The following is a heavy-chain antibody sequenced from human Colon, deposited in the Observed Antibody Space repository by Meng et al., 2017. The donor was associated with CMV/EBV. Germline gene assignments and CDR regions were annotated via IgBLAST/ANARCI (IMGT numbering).Heavy chain of an antibody. CDR3: AVIVPATDYSYGTDV. Sequence: ASVKVSCKASGYPFTNYDINWVRQATGQGLEWMGWMNPNSGETGFAQKFQGRITITRDTSISTAYLELSTLKSEDTALYFCAVIVPATDYSYGTDVWGQGTTVTVSS. D-gene: IGHD2-15*01. V-gene: IGHV1-8*01. J-gene: IGHJ6*02. CDR2: MNPNSGET. CDR1: GYPFTNYD.